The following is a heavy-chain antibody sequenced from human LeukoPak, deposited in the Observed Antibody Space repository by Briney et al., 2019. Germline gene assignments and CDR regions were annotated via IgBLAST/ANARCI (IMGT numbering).Heavy chain of an antibody. D-gene: IGHD3-3*01. J-gene: IGHJ2*01. V-gene: IGHV4-31*03. CDR1: GGSISSGGYW. CDR3: ARAILTASGYVWYFDL. CDR2: SYCSGST. Sequence: SETLSLTCTVSGGSISSGGYWWSWIRQHPGEGLEWIGYSYCSGSTYYDPSLRGRVTILVDTSKNQFSLKLSSLNAADTAVYYCARAILTASGYVWYFDLWGRGTLVTVSS.